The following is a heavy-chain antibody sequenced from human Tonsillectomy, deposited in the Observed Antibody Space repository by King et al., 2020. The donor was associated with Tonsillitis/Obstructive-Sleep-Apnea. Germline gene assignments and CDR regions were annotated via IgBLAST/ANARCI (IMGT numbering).Heavy chain of an antibody. CDR2: IAYDGSNK. Sequence: QLVQSGGGVVQPGWSLRLSCAASGFTFSSYGMHWVRQAPGKGLEWVAVIAYDGSNKYYADSVKGRFTISRDNSKNTLYLQMNSLRAEDTAVYYCAKVAKLWLTDSFDIWGQGTMVTVSS. J-gene: IGHJ3*02. D-gene: IGHD3-10*01. CDR1: GFTFSSYG. CDR3: AKVAKLWLTDSFDI. V-gene: IGHV3-30*18.